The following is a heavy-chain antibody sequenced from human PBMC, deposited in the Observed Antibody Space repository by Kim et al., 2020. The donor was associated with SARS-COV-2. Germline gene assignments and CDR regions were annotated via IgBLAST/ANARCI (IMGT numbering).Heavy chain of an antibody. Sequence: SGPTLVNPTQTLTLTCTFSGFSDSTSGMNVGWVRQPPGKALEWLALIFWDDDKRYSPPLKRRLTITKDTSKNQVVLTMTNMDPVDTATYYCAHRTGMGFFDYWGQGTLVTVAS. CDR3: AHRTGMGFFDY. CDR1: GFSDSTSGMN. V-gene: IGHV2-5*02. CDR2: IFWDDDK. J-gene: IGHJ4*02. D-gene: IGHD5-18*01.